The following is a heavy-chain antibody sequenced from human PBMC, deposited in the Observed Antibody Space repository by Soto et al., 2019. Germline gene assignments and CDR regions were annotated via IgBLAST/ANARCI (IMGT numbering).Heavy chain of an antibody. CDR1: GYTLTELS. Sequence: ASVKVSCKVSGYTLTELSMHWVRQAPGKGLEWMGGFDPEDGETIYAQKFQGRVTMTEDTSTDTAYMELSSLRSEDTAVYYCATGPGDYDYVWGSYRNWFDPWGQGTLVTVSS. CDR3: ATGPGDYDYVWGSYRNWFDP. V-gene: IGHV1-24*01. J-gene: IGHJ5*02. CDR2: FDPEDGET. D-gene: IGHD3-16*02.